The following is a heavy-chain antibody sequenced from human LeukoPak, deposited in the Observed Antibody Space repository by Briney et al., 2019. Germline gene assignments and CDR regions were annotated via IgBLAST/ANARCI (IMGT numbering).Heavy chain of an antibody. Sequence: SVKVPCKASGGTFSSYTISWVRQAPGQGLEWMGRIIPILGIANYAQKFQGRVTITADKSTSTAYMELSSLRSEDTAVYYCASDFWSGYYTDYYFDYWGQRTLVTVSS. D-gene: IGHD3-3*01. V-gene: IGHV1-69*02. CDR2: IIPILGIA. CDR1: GGTFSSYT. CDR3: ASDFWSGYYTDYYFDY. J-gene: IGHJ4*02.